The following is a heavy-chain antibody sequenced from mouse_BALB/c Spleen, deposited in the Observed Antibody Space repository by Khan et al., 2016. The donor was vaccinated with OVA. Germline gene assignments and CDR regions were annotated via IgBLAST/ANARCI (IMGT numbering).Heavy chain of an antibody. Sequence: QVQLLQSGAELARPGASVKLSCKASGYTFTDYYINWVKQRTGQGLEWIGEISPGSGDTYYNERFKGKATLTADKSSSTAYMQLSSLTSEASAVYFGARRNYFGYTFAYWGQGTLVTVSA. J-gene: IGHJ3*01. V-gene: IGHV1-77*01. D-gene: IGHD1-2*01. CDR1: GYTFTDYY. CDR2: ISPGSGDT. CDR3: ARRNYFGYTFAY.